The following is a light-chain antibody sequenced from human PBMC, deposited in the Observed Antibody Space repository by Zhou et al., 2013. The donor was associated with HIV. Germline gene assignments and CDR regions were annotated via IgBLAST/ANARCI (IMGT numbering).Light chain of an antibody. CDR2: AAS. J-gene: IGKJ4*01. CDR1: LDISTY. Sequence: DIQMTQSPPLLSASVGDRVTITCRASLDISTYLAWFQQKPGKAPKLLIYAASSLQSGVPSRFSGSGSGTDFTLTISNLQPEDIATYYCQQYKIYPLTFGGGTKVEIK. CDR3: QQYKIYPLT. V-gene: IGKV1-16*01.